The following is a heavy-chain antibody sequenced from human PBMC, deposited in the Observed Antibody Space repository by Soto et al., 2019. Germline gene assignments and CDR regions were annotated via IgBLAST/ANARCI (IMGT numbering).Heavy chain of an antibody. CDR2: INLTGGT. D-gene: IGHD3-3*01. CDR3: ATRITVFGLLIPPFDP. Sequence: SETLSLTCAVYGGSVNGYYWNWIRQPPGKGLEWIGEINLTGGTHYNPSLKSRVTMSVDTSKNQFSLRLSSVTAADTAIYYCATRITVFGLLIPPFDPWGQGTQVTVSS. J-gene: IGHJ5*02. CDR1: GGSVNGYY. V-gene: IGHV4-34*01.